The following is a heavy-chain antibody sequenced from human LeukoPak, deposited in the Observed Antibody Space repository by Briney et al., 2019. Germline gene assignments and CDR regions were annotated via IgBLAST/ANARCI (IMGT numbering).Heavy chain of an antibody. D-gene: IGHD6-6*01. CDR2: ISAYTGNT. J-gene: IGHJ6*03. Sequence: ASVKVSCKASGYTFTSYGISWVRQAPGQGLEWMGGISAYTGNTNYAQKLQGRVTMTTDTSTSTAYMELRSLRSDDTAVYYCARDRPSIAARPLPYYFYYYMDVWGKGTTVTVSS. CDR1: GYTFTSYG. CDR3: ARDRPSIAARPLPYYFYYYMDV. V-gene: IGHV1-18*01.